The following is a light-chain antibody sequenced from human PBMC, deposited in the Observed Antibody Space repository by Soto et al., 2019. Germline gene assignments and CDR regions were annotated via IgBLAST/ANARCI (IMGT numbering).Light chain of an antibody. CDR2: GVS. V-gene: IGKV3-20*01. CDR1: QSVSSTL. CDR3: QHYGDSSWT. J-gene: IGKJ1*01. Sequence: EIVLTQSPVALSLSPGERATLSCRASQSVSSTLLTWYQQKPGQAHRLLIYGVSSRATGIPDRFSGSGSGTDFTLTISRLEPEDFAVYFCQHYGDSSWTFGQGTRVEIK.